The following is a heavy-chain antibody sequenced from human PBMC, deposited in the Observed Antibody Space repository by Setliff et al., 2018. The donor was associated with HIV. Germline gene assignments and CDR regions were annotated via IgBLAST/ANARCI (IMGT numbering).Heavy chain of an antibody. CDR2: TIPVLSMS. J-gene: IGHJ4*02. Sequence: GASVKVSCKASEDTFNSYTIHWVRQTPGQGLEWMGRTIPVLSMSNFALKFQGRGSIFADKSTSTAYLGLNGLTSEDTAIYYCATSFGSGVAPFDNWGQGTWVTV. CDR1: EDTFNSYT. D-gene: IGHD3-10*01. V-gene: IGHV1-69*02. CDR3: ATSFGSGVAPFDN.